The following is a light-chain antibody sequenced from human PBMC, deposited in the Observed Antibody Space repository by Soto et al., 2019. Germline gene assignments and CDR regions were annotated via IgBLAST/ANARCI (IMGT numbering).Light chain of an antibody. CDR2: GAS. V-gene: IGKV3-20*01. J-gene: IGKJ5*01. Sequence: ESVWTKSPGTLSLSPGEKATLSCRASQSVTSSYLAWYQHKPGQAPRLLIHGASCRATGIPDRFSGSGSGTDFTLTISRLEPEDFAVYYCQQYGSSITFGQGTRLEI. CDR3: QQYGSSIT. CDR1: QSVTSSY.